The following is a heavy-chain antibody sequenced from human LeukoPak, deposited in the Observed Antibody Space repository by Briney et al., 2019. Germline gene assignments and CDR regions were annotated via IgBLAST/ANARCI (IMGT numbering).Heavy chain of an antibody. CDR1: GGSFSGYY. CDR3: VRDLNYLFDY. D-gene: IGHD2/OR15-2a*01. V-gene: IGHV4-59*01. CDR2: VSYSGST. J-gene: IGHJ4*02. Sequence: SETLSLTCAVYGGSFSGYYWSWIRQPPGKGLEWIGYVSYSGSTHYNPSLKSRVTISRDTSKNQFSLKLTSVTAADTAVYYCVRDLNYLFDYWGQGTLVTVSP.